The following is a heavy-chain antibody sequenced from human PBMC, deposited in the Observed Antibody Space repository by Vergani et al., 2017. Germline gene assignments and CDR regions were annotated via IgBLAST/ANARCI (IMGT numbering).Heavy chain of an antibody. J-gene: IGHJ4*02. V-gene: IGHV1-46*03. CDR1: GYTFSNYY. Sequence: QVQVVQSGAEVKKSGASVKVSCKTSGYTFSNYYMHWVRQAPGQGLEWMGIINTSGGHTNYAQKFQGRVTMTRDTSTSTVYMELSSLRYEDTAIYYCARGDYGILTGYRYWGQGTLVTVSA. CDR2: INTSGGHT. CDR3: ARGDYGILTGYRY. D-gene: IGHD3-9*01.